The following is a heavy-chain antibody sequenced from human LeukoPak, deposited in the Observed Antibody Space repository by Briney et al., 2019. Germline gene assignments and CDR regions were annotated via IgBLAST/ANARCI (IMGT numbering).Heavy chain of an antibody. CDR1: GFTVSSNY. J-gene: IGHJ4*02. D-gene: IGHD1-26*01. CDR2: IYSGGST. Sequence: GGSLRLSCAASGFTVSSNYMSWVRQAPGKGLEWVSVIYSGGSTYYADSVKGRFTISRDNSKNTLYLQMNSLRAEDTAVYYCARAQWELPYFDYWGQGTLVTVSS. V-gene: IGHV3-53*01. CDR3: ARAQWELPYFDY.